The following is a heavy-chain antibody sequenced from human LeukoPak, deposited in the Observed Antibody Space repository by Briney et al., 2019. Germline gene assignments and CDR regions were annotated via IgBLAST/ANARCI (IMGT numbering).Heavy chain of an antibody. J-gene: IGHJ4*02. CDR3: AKLPYYDSSGYYYVGIDY. V-gene: IGHV3-11*01. CDR1: GFTFSDYY. D-gene: IGHD3-22*01. Sequence: PGGSLRLSCAASGFTFSDYYMSWIRQAPGKGLEWVSYISSSGSTIYYADSVKGRFTISRDNSKNTLYLQMNSLRAEDTAVYYCAKLPYYDSSGYYYVGIDYWGQGTLVTVSS. CDR2: ISSSGSTI.